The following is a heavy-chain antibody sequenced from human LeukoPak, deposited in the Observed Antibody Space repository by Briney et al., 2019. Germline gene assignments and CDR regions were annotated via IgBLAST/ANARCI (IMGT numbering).Heavy chain of an antibody. J-gene: IGHJ3*02. CDR3: AKEMPLGVVITTDAFDI. CDR2: ISGSGGST. V-gene: IGHV3-23*01. CDR1: GFTFSSYA. Sequence: PGGSLRLSCAASGFTFSSYAMSWVRQAPGKGLEWVSAISGSGGSTYYADSVKGRFTISRDNSKNTLYLQLHSLRAEDTAVYYCAKEMPLGVVITTDAFDIWGQGTMVTVSS. D-gene: IGHD3-22*01.